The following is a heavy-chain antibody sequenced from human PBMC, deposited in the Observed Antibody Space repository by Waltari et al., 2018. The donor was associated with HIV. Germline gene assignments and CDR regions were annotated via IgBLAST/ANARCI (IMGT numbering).Heavy chain of an antibody. D-gene: IGHD3-22*01. CDR2: INLNSGDT. Sequence: QVQLVQSGAEVKTPGASVKVSCKASGYTFTAYSMHWVRQAPGQGLEWMGLINLNSGDTNYGQKFQGRVTMTRDTSISTAYMELSRLRSDDTAVYYCARDSYYYDSSGFFPDFWCQGTLVTVSS. V-gene: IGHV1-2*06. CDR3: ARDSYYYDSSGFFPDF. J-gene: IGHJ4*02. CDR1: GYTFTAYS.